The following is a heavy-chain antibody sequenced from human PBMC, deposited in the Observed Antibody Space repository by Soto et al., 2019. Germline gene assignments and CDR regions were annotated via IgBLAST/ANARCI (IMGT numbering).Heavy chain of an antibody. Sequence: SETLSLTCTVSGGSISSGGYYWSWIRQHPGKGLEWIGYIYYSGSTYYNPSLKSRVTISVDTSKNQFSLKLSSVTAADTAVYYCARSVCVCSMGVRYLGYLVYWGQGTLLTVSS. D-gene: IGHD2-8*01. CDR1: GGSISSGGYY. CDR2: IYYSGST. V-gene: IGHV4-31*03. CDR3: ARSVCVCSMGVRYLGYLVY. J-gene: IGHJ4*02.